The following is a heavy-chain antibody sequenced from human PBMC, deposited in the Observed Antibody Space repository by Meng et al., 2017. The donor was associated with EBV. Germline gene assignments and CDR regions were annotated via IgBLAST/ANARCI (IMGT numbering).Heavy chain of an antibody. CDR3: ARGVGTIFGVVIKNWFDP. Sequence: QVRLVQSGAEVKKPGAPGKVSCKASGYTFTSYDINWVRQATGQGLEWMGWMNPKRGNTGYAQKFQGRVTMTRNTSISTAYMELSSLRSEDTAVYYCARGVGTIFGVVIKNWFDPWGQGTLVTVSS. CDR1: GYTFTSYD. D-gene: IGHD3-3*01. CDR2: MNPKRGNT. V-gene: IGHV1-8*01. J-gene: IGHJ5*02.